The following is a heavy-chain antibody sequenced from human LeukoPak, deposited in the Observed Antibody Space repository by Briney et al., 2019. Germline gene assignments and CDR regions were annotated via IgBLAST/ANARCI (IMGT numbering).Heavy chain of an antibody. J-gene: IGHJ4*02. D-gene: IGHD6-13*01. V-gene: IGHV3-7*01. CDR2: IKYDGSEE. CDR1: GFTLRDYG. Sequence: GGPLRFSCAASGFTLRDYGMSWMRQAPGKGLEWVANIKYDGSEEYYVDSVKGRFTISRDNAENSLYLQLSSLRVEDTAVYYCRSGGAAPGSFDNWGQGTLVTVSP. CDR3: RSGGAAPGSFDN.